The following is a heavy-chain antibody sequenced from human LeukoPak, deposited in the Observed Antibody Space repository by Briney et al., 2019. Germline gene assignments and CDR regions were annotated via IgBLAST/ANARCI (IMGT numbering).Heavy chain of an antibody. CDR1: GGTFSSYA. CDR2: IIPIFGTA. Sequence: SVKVSCKASGGTFSSYAISWVRQAPGQGLEWMGGIIPIFGTANYAQKFQGRVTITTDESTSTAYMELNSLRAEDTALYYCAKDVSVVVPAAVNSFDYWGQGTLVTVSS. D-gene: IGHD2-2*01. J-gene: IGHJ4*02. V-gene: IGHV1-69*05. CDR3: AKDVSVVVPAAVNSFDY.